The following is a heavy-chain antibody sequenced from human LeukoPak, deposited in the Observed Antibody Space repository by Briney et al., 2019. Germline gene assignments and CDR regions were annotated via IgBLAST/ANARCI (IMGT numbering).Heavy chain of an antibody. Sequence: SETLSLTCTVSGGSISSYYWSWIRQPPGKGLEWIGYIYYSGSTNYNPSLKSRVTISVDTSKNQFSLKLSSVTAADTAVYYCAGAAAGIGGWFDPWGQGTLVTVSS. CDR1: GGSISSYY. CDR2: IYYSGST. CDR3: AGAAAGIGGWFDP. V-gene: IGHV4-59*01. D-gene: IGHD6-13*01. J-gene: IGHJ5*02.